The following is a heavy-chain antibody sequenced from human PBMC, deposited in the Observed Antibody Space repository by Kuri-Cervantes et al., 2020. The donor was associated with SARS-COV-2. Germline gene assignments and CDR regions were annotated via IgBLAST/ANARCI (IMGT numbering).Heavy chain of an antibody. CDR3: ARGREGVVPATILGLGYFLYFSMDV. V-gene: IGHV4-34*01. CDR1: GGSFSGYY. Sequence: ESLKISCAVFGGSFSGYYRSWIRQSPGKGLEWIGKINHSGSTNYNPSLSSRVTISVDMSKNQFSLRLSSVTAADTAMYYCARGREGVVPATILGLGYFLYFSMDVWGKGTAVTVSS. CDR2: INHSGST. D-gene: IGHD2-2*01. J-gene: IGHJ6*03.